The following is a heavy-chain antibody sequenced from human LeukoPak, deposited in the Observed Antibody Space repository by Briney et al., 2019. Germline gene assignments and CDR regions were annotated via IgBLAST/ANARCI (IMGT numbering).Heavy chain of an antibody. CDR1: GFTFDDYG. CDR3: ARVRTGRWLQSLGSQYYFDY. Sequence: GGSLRLSCAASGFTFDDYGMSWVRQAPGKGLEWVSGINWNGGSTGYADSVKGRFTISRDNAKNSLYLQMNSLRAEDTALYYCARVRTGRWLQSLGSQYYFDYWGQGTLVTVSS. CDR2: INWNGGST. J-gene: IGHJ4*02. V-gene: IGHV3-20*04. D-gene: IGHD5-24*01.